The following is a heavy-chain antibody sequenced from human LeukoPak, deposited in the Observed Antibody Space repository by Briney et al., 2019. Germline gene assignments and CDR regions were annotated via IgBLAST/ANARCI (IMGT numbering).Heavy chain of an antibody. Sequence: GRPLRLSCAASGFTFTNHGVLWVREAPGKGLEGVAGIWHVGGDKYYADSVKGRFTISRDNSKNTLYLQVNSLRAEDTAMYYCARDSSGFIDYWGQGTLVTVSS. CDR1: GFTFTNHG. V-gene: IGHV3-33*01. CDR2: IWHVGGDK. D-gene: IGHD3-22*01. CDR3: ARDSSGFIDY. J-gene: IGHJ4*02.